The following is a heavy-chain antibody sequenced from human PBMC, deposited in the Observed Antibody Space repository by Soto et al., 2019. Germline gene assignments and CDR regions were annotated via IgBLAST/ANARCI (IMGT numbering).Heavy chain of an antibody. J-gene: IGHJ5*02. CDR1: GFTFSSYD. Sequence: EVQLVESGGGLVQPGGSLRLSCAASGFTFSSYDMHWVRQARGKGLEWVSAIGTAGDTYYPGSVKGRFTISRENAKNSLYLQMNSLRAGDTAVYYCARGPRGGGYDGVFWFDPWGQGTLVTVSS. D-gene: IGHD5-12*01. CDR2: IGTAGDT. V-gene: IGHV3-13*01. CDR3: ARGPRGGGYDGVFWFDP.